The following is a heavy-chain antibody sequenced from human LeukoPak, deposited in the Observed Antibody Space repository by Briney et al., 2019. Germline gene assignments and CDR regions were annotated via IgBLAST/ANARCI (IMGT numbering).Heavy chain of an antibody. D-gene: IGHD1-1*01. Sequence: GESLKISCRGSGYSFSNYWLVWVRQTPGKGLEWMGMIYPGDSDTRYSPSFQGQVTISADKSISTAYLQWSSLKASDSAIYYSAREDLVERRTAYMDVWGKGTTVTVSS. V-gene: IGHV5-51*01. CDR3: AREDLVERRTAYMDV. J-gene: IGHJ6*03. CDR1: GYSFSNYW. CDR2: IYPGDSDT.